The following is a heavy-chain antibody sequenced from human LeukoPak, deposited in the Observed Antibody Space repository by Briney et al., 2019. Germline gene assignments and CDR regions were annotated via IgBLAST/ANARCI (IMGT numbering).Heavy chain of an antibody. V-gene: IGHV3-21*01. J-gene: IGHJ4*02. Sequence: GGSLGLSCAASGFTFSSYSLCWVRQAPGKGLEWVSSISTGSSYIYYADSVKGRFTISRDNAKNSLYLQMNSLRAEDTAVYYCAKGDGPIGSYSLFDSWGQGTLVTVSS. CDR2: ISTGSSYI. CDR3: AKGDGPIGSYSLFDS. CDR1: GFTFSSYS. D-gene: IGHD1-26*01.